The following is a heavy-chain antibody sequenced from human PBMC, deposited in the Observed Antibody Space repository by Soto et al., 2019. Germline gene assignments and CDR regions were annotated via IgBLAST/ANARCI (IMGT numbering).Heavy chain of an antibody. V-gene: IGHV3-33*01. CDR3: ARETVAFDI. J-gene: IGHJ3*02. CDR2: IWYDGSNK. CDR1: GFTFSSYG. Sequence: GGSLRLSCAASGFTFSSYGMRWVRQAPGKGLEWVAVIWYDGSNKYYADSVKGRFTISRDNSKNTLYLQMNSLRAEDTAVYYCARETVAFDIWGQGTMVTVSS.